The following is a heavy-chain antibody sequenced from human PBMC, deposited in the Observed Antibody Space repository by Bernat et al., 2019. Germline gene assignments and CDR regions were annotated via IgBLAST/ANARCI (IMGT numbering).Heavy chain of an antibody. CDR2: ISYDGSNK. J-gene: IGHJ6*03. CDR3: ARGPTYYYYYMDV. CDR1: GFTFSSYA. V-gene: IGHV3-30*01. Sequence: QVQLVESGGGVVQPGRSLRLSCAASGFTFSSYAMHWVRQAPGTGPEWVAVISYDGSNKYYADSEKGRFTISRDNSKNTLYLQMNSLRAEDTAVYYCARGPTYYYYYMDVWGKGTTVTVSS.